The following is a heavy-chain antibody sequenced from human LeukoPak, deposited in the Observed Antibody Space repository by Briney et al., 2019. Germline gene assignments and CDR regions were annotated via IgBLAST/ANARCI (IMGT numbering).Heavy chain of an antibody. CDR2: INPLTGST. CDR3: ARYTELLGRHFDY. V-gene: IGHV1-2*02. Sequence: ASVKVSCKASGYTFTDYYMHWVRQAPRQGLEWVGWINPLTGSTGYAQKFQGRVAMTRDTSISTTYMELTRLRSDDTAVYFCARYTELLGRHFDYWGQGTPVTVFS. CDR1: GYTFTDYY. D-gene: IGHD1-1*01. J-gene: IGHJ4*02.